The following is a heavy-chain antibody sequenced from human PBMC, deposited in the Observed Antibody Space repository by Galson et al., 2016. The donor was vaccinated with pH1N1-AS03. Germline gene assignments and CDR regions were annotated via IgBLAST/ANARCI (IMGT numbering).Heavy chain of an antibody. CDR3: AKDLHFYDSYYLDY. D-gene: IGHD2/OR15-2a*01. CDR1: GFTFNRHA. CDR2: MSYDGSTK. V-gene: IGHV3-30*18. J-gene: IGHJ4*02. Sequence: SLRLSCAASGFTFNRHAMHWVRQAPGKGLEWVAIMSYDGSTKYYTDSGRDRFTISRDNSKKTLYLHMSSLRAEDTAVYYCAKDLHFYDSYYLDYWGRGTLVIVSS.